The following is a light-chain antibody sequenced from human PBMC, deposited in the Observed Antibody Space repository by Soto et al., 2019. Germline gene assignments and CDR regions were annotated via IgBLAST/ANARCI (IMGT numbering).Light chain of an antibody. CDR2: AAS. J-gene: IGKJ1*01. CDR3: QQNYSPQMP. CDR1: QSISTY. Sequence: DIQMTQSPSSLSASVGDRVTITCRASQSISTYLNWFQQRPGKAPKLLIYAASSLQSGVPSRFSGSGSGTDFTLTISSLQPEDFATYYCQQNYSPQMPLAQGTKVDIK. V-gene: IGKV1-39*01.